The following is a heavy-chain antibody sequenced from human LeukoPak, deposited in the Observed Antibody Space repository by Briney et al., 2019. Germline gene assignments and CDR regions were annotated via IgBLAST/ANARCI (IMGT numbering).Heavy chain of an antibody. CDR2: IRGKADNYAT. J-gene: IGHJ3*01. CDR3: TRRITGPLGAFDL. Sequence: SGGSLKLSCAASGFSFSGSAMHWVRQASGKGLEWVGRIRGKADNYATAYAASVRGRFTISRDDSKNTAYLQMNSLKVEDTAVYYCTRRITGPLGAFDLWGQGTMVTVSS. CDR1: GFSFSGSA. V-gene: IGHV3-73*01. D-gene: IGHD1-14*01.